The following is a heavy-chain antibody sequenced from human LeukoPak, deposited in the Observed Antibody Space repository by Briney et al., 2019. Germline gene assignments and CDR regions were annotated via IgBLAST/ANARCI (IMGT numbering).Heavy chain of an antibody. CDR3: AMSNPFEF. V-gene: IGHV5-51*01. J-gene: IGHJ4*02. CDR2: IYPGDSDT. Sequence: GESLMMCWTASGYSTPSYIIGWGRQMPGKGLEWMGIIYPGDSDTRYSPSFQGQVTIRADKSISTAYLQWSSLKASDTAMYFSAMSNPFEFWGQGTLVTVSS. CDR1: GYSTPSYI.